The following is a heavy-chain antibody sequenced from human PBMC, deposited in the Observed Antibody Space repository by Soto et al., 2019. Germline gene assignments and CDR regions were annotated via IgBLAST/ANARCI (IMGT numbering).Heavy chain of an antibody. Sequence: EVQLLESGGDLARPGGSLRLSCVASGFTFSDYAMTWVRQAPGKGLEWVATISATGGNIEYTDSLKGRFTISRDNSKNTLYLQLNGLTSDDTAVHYCAKVAGGLGYFDLWGRGTLVSVSS. D-gene: IGHD3-16*01. J-gene: IGHJ2*01. CDR2: ISATGGNI. CDR3: AKVAGGLGYFDL. V-gene: IGHV3-23*01. CDR1: GFTFSDYA.